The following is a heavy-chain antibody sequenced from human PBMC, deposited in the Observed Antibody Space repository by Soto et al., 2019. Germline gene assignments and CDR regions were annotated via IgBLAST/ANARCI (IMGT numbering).Heavy chain of an antibody. CDR3: ATENSNYVTDV. CDR2: FDPEDGET. Sequence: ASLKVSCKVSGYALTALFMHWVRQTPGKGLEWMGGFDPEDGETRYAQQFQGRVTMTEDTSTDTAYMELSSLRSEDTAVYYCATENSNYVTDVWGQGTTVTVSS. V-gene: IGHV1-24*01. CDR1: GYALTALF. J-gene: IGHJ6*02.